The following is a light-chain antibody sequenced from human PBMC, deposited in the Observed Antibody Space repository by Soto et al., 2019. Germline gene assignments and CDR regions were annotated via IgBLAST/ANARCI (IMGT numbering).Light chain of an antibody. V-gene: IGKV3-15*01. CDR1: QSVSSD. CDR2: GAS. Sequence: MTQSPSILSASVGDRVTITFRASQSVSSDLAWYQQKPGQAPRLLIYGASTRATGIPARFSGSGSGTEFTLTISSLQSEDSALYYCQHFNNWPWTFGQGTKVDIK. CDR3: QHFNNWPWT. J-gene: IGKJ1*01.